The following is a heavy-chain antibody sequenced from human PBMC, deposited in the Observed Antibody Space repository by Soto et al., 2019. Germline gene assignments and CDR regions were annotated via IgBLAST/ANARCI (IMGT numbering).Heavy chain of an antibody. CDR3: AKGKGLTVSSTNY. V-gene: IGHV3-23*01. D-gene: IGHD2-2*01. J-gene: IGHJ4*02. Sequence: ESGGGLVQPGGSLRLSCAASGFTFSSYAMSWVRQAPGMGLEWVSGIIGSGTSTYYADSVKGRFTISRDNSKNTLFLQMNSLRAEDTAVYYCAKGKGLTVSSTNYWGQGTLVTVSS. CDR1: GFTFSSYA. CDR2: IIGSGTST.